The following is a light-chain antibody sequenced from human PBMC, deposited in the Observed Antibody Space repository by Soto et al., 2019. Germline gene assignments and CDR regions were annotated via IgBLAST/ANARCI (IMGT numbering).Light chain of an antibody. Sequence: EIVMTQSPATLSVSPGERATLSCRASQSVSSNLAWYQHKPGQAPRLIIYGVSTRATGIPGRFSGSGSGTDFTLTISSLQSEYFAVYYCLKYNNSPPFTFGQGTKLEIK. V-gene: IGKV3-15*01. J-gene: IGKJ2*01. CDR2: GVS. CDR1: QSVSSN. CDR3: LKYNNSPPFT.